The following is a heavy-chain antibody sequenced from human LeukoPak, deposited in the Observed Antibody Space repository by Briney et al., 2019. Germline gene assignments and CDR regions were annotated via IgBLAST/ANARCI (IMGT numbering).Heavy chain of an antibody. D-gene: IGHD4-17*01. V-gene: IGHV3-30*04. CDR2: ISYDGSNK. Sequence: PGRSLRLSCAAPGFTFSSYAMHWVRQAPGKGLEWVAVISYDGSNKYYADSVKGRFTISRDNSKNTLYLQMNSLRAEDTAVYYCARDLGPYGDYGDYFDYWGQGTLVTVSS. CDR3: ARDLGPYGDYGDYFDY. CDR1: GFTFSSYA. J-gene: IGHJ4*02.